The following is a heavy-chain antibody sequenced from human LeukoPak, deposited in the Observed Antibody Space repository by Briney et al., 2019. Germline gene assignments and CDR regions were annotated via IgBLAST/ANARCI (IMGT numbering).Heavy chain of an antibody. Sequence: PSETLSLTCTVSGGSISSYYWSWIRQPPGKGLEWIGYIYYRGNTWYNPSLKTRVTIPVDTSKNQFSLNLNSVTAADTAVYYCARHKSVVISANGIFDHWGQGTLVSVSS. V-gene: IGHV4-59*08. CDR3: ARHKSVVISANGIFDH. D-gene: IGHD2-21*01. CDR1: GGSISSYY. J-gene: IGHJ4*02. CDR2: IYYRGNT.